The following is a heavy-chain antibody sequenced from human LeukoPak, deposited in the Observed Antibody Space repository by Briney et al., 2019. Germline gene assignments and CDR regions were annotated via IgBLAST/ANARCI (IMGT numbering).Heavy chain of an antibody. J-gene: IGHJ5*02. CDR1: GYTFTSYG. V-gene: IGHV1-18*01. Sequence: ASVKVSCKASGYTFTSYGISWVRQAPGQGLEWMGWISAYNGNTNYAQKLQGRVTMTTDTSTSTAYMELRSLRSDDTAVYYCARAPPLGSSWYSASKNWFDPWGQGTLVTVSS. D-gene: IGHD6-13*01. CDR2: ISAYNGNT. CDR3: ARAPPLGSSWYSASKNWFDP.